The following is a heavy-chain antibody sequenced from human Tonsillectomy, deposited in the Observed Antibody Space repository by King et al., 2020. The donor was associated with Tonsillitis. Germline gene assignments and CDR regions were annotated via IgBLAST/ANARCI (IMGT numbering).Heavy chain of an antibody. D-gene: IGHD3-3*01. CDR1: GFTFSSFA. Sequence: VQLVESGGGLVQPGGSLRLSCAASGFTFSSFAMSWVRQAPGKGLEWVSAISGSGVGTYYADSLKGRFTISRDNSKNTLCLQMNSLRAEDTAVYYCAKDDSTYYDFWSGYPDTYYYGMDVWGQGTTVTVSS. CDR3: AKDDSTYYDFWSGYPDTYYYGMDV. CDR2: ISGSGVGT. V-gene: IGHV3-23*04. J-gene: IGHJ6*02.